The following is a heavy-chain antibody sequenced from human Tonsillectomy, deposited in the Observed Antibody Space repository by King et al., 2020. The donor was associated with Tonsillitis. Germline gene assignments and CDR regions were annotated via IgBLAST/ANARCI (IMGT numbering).Heavy chain of an antibody. J-gene: IGHJ3*02. CDR2: ITGRGGNI. Sequence: VQLVESGGGLVQPGGSLRLSCAASGFIFSSDSMNWVRQAPGKGLEWVSYITGRGGNINYADSVKGRFIISRDNAKNSLYLQMNSLRAEDTAVYYCARDSAWAFEIWGLGTLVTVSS. CDR3: ARDSAWAFEI. CDR1: GFIFSSDS. D-gene: IGHD3-10*01. V-gene: IGHV3-48*04.